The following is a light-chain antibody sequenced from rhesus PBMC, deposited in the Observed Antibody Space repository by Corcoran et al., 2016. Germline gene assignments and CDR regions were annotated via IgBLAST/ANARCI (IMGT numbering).Light chain of an antibody. CDR3: QHYYSTPFT. V-gene: IGKV1-25*01. CDR1: QGITND. J-gene: IGKJ3*01. CDR2: EAS. Sequence: DIQMTQSPSSLSASVGDRVTITCRASQGITNDLAWYQQKPGETPKLLIYEASSLQSGIPSRFSGYGSVTDFPFTIISLQSEDFATYYCQHYYSTPFTFGPGTKLDIK.